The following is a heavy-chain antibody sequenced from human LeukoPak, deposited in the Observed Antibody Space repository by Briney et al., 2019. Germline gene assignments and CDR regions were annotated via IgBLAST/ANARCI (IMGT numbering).Heavy chain of an antibody. CDR1: GFTFSSYE. V-gene: IGHV3-48*03. CDR3: AREIPNYDFWSGYPVGFDY. Sequence: PGGSLRLSCAASGFTFSSYEKNWVRQAPGKGLEWVSYISSSGSTIYYADSVKGRFTISRDNAKNSLYLQMNSLRAEDTAVYYCAREIPNYDFWSGYPVGFDYWGQGTLVTVSS. J-gene: IGHJ4*02. CDR2: ISSSGSTI. D-gene: IGHD3-3*01.